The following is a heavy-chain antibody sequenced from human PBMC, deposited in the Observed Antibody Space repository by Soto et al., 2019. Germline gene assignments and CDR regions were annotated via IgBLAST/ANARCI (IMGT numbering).Heavy chain of an antibody. CDR1: IFSFNNYV. D-gene: IGHD3-10*01. CDR2: ISGSGGTT. Sequence: LRLSCAASIFSFNNYVMNWVRQAPGKGLEWVSGISGSGGTTYYADSVKGRFTIARDNSKKTLYLQMNNLRADDTAVYYCAKNTPLGVWGGMDVWGQGTTVTVSS. CDR3: AKNTPLGVWGGMDV. J-gene: IGHJ6*02. V-gene: IGHV3-23*01.